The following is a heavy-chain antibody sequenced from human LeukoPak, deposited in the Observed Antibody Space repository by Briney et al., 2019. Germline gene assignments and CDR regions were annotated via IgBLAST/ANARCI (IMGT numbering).Heavy chain of an antibody. D-gene: IGHD3-22*01. J-gene: IGHJ4*02. Sequence: GESLKISCQVFGYSFSSCWFGWVRQMPGKGLEWMGIIYPGDSDTRYSPSFQGQVTISVNISISTAYLQWSSLKVSDTAIYYCARLNYFDSSGHDDYWGQGTLVAVSS. CDR3: ARLNYFDSSGHDDY. V-gene: IGHV5-51*01. CDR1: GYSFSSCW. CDR2: IYPGDSDT.